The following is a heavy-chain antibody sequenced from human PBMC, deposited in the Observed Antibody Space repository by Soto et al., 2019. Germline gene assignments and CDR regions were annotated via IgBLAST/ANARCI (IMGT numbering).Heavy chain of an antibody. Sequence: ASVKVSCKASGYTFTSYGISWVRQAPGQGLEWMGWISAYNGNTNYAQKLQGRVTITTDTSTSTAYMELRSLRSDDTAVYYCARDSGGYSYEEENWHYYYYMDVWGKGTTVTVSS. J-gene: IGHJ6*03. D-gene: IGHD5-18*01. V-gene: IGHV1-18*01. CDR1: GYTFTSYG. CDR2: ISAYNGNT. CDR3: ARDSGGYSYEEENWHYYYYMDV.